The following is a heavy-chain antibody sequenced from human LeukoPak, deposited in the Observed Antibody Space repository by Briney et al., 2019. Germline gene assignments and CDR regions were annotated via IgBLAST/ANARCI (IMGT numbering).Heavy chain of an antibody. CDR2: IRSDGSNK. CDR1: GFSFSSYG. Sequence: GGSLRLSCAGSGFSFSSYGMHWVRQAPGKGLEWMAFIRSDGSNKYYADSVKGRFTISRDNSKNTLYLQMNSLRAEDTAVYYCARDKGRAPDYWGQGTLVTVSS. V-gene: IGHV3-30*02. CDR3: ARDKGRAPDY. D-gene: IGHD3-10*01. J-gene: IGHJ4*02.